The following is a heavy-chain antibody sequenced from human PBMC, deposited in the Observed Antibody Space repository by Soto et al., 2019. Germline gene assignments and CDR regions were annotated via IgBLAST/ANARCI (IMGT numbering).Heavy chain of an antibody. Sequence: GGSLSLSCAASGFTFGSYAMHWVRQAPGKGLEWVSFISYDGSNKYYADSVRGRFTISRDNSENMLSLQMNSLRPEDTAVYYCARDYNHLEDADASSIWGQGTMVTVSS. D-gene: IGHD3-10*01. CDR3: ARDYNHLEDADASSI. V-gene: IGHV3-30-3*01. CDR1: GFTFGSYA. J-gene: IGHJ3*02. CDR2: ISYDGSNK.